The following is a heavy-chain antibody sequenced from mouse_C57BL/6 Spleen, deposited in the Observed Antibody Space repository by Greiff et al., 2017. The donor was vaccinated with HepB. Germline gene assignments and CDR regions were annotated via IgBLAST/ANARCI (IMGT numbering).Heavy chain of an antibody. Sequence: VQLQQSGPELVKPGASVKISCKASGYAFSSSWMNWVKPRPGKGLEWIGRIYPGDGDTNYNGKFKGKATLTADKSSSTAYMQLSSLTSEDSAVYFCARSNYDYWYFDVWGTGTTGTVSS. CDR2: IYPGDGDT. CDR3: ARSNYDYWYFDV. V-gene: IGHV1-82*01. J-gene: IGHJ1*03. CDR1: GYAFSSSW. D-gene: IGHD2-4*01.